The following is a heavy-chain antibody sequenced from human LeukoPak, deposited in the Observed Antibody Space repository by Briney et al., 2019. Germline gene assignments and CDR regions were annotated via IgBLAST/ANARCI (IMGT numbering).Heavy chain of an antibody. CDR2: IIPILGIA. D-gene: IGHD3-22*01. CDR3: AKDSSGYYPGY. CDR1: GGTFSSYA. Sequence: SVKVSCKVSGGTFSSYAISWVRQAPGQGLEWMGRIIPILGIANYAQKFQGRVTITADKSTSTAYMELSSLRSEDTAVYYCAKDSSGYYPGYWGQGTLVTVSS. V-gene: IGHV1-69*04. J-gene: IGHJ4*02.